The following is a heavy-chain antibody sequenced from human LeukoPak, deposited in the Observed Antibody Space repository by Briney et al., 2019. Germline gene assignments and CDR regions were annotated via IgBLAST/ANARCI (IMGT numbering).Heavy chain of an antibody. CDR2: ISYDGSNK. J-gene: IGHJ4*02. CDR3: AREVDAAAPGGFDY. CDR1: GFTFSSYG. Sequence: GGSLRLSCAASGFTFSSYGMHWVRQAPGKGLEWVAVISYDGSNKYYADSVKGRFTISRDNSKNSLYLQMNSLRAEDTAVYYCAREVDAAAPGGFDYWGQGTLVTVSS. V-gene: IGHV3-30*03. D-gene: IGHD6-13*01.